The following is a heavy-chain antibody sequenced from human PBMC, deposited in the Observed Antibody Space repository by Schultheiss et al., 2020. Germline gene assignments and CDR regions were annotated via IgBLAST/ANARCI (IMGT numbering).Heavy chain of an antibody. J-gene: IGHJ6*02. V-gene: IGHV3-15*01. CDR3: ARDGRIQLWPKGESVYYYGMDV. CDR1: GFTFSSYA. CDR2: IKSKTDGGTT. Sequence: GESLKISCSASGFTFSSYAMHWVRQAPGKGLECIGRIKSKTDGGTTDYAAPVKGRFTISRDDSKNTLYLQMNSLKTEDTAVYYCARDGRIQLWPKGESVYYYGMDVWGQGTTVTVSS. D-gene: IGHD5-18*01.